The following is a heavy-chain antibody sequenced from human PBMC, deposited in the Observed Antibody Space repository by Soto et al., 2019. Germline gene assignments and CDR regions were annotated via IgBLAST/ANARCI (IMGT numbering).Heavy chain of an antibody. CDR1: GNNFHAYW. CDR2: IYPHDSDT. CDR3: ARPTDYHYGMQV. V-gene: IGHV5-51*01. J-gene: IGHJ6*02. Sequence: PXESLKVSCQGSGNNFHAYWIAWVLQMPGKGLEWMGFIYPHDSDTRYSPSFRGQVTISADKSINTAYLQWTSLKASDTAIYFCARPTDYHYGMQVWGQGTTVTVSS. D-gene: IGHD4-17*01.